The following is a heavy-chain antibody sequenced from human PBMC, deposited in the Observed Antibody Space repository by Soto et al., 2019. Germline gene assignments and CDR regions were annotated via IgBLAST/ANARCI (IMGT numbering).Heavy chain of an antibody. CDR2: ISSGGYTI. J-gene: IGHJ4*02. CDR1: GFTFNTYS. V-gene: IGHV3-48*02. D-gene: IGHD1-26*01. Sequence: EVQLVESGGTLVQPGGSLTLSCAASGFTFNTYSMNWVRQAPGKGLEWVSYISSGGYTIFYADSVKDRFIISRDNAKKSLSLRMSSLRDEDTAVYYWTGGDRGSTDSFDYWGQGTLVTVSS. CDR3: TGGDRGSTDSFDY.